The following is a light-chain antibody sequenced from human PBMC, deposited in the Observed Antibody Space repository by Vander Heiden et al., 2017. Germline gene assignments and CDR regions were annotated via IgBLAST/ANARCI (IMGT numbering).Light chain of an antibody. Sequence: EMVLTQAPGTLSLSPGERATLSCRASQSVSSNDLAWYHQKPGQAPRLLIYGASSRATGIPDRFSGSGSGTDFTLTISRLEPEDFAVYYCQQYGRSPRTFGQGTKVEIK. CDR1: QSVSSND. J-gene: IGKJ1*01. V-gene: IGKV3-20*01. CDR2: GAS. CDR3: QQYGRSPRT.